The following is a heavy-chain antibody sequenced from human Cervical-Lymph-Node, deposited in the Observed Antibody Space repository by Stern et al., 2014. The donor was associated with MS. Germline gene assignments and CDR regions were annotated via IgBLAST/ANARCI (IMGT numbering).Heavy chain of an antibody. J-gene: IGHJ4*02. Sequence: QMQLVQSGAEVKKPGASVKISCKASGDTFTNYYMHWVRQAPGQGLEWMGIINPSGDSTSYAQKFEGRVTMTRDTSTSTVNMELSSLTSGDTAVYYCARLRGYNVLTGYLDYWGQGTLVTVSS. CDR2: INPSGDST. CDR1: GDTFTNYY. CDR3: ARLRGYNVLTGYLDY. D-gene: IGHD3-9*01. V-gene: IGHV1-46*01.